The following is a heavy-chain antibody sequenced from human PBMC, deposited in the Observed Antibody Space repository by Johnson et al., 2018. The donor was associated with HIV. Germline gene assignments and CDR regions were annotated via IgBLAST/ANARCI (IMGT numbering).Heavy chain of an antibody. J-gene: IGHJ3*02. CDR1: GFTFRDYY. Sequence: QVQLVESGGGLVKPGGSLRLSCAASGFTFRDYYMSWIRQAPGKGLEWVSYISSSGSTIYYAEFVKGRFTVSRDNAKNSLYLQINSLRAEDTALYYCTRGATWFGDAFDIWGQGTMVTVSS. D-gene: IGHD3-10*01. CDR2: ISSSGSTI. V-gene: IGHV3-11*01. CDR3: TRGATWFGDAFDI.